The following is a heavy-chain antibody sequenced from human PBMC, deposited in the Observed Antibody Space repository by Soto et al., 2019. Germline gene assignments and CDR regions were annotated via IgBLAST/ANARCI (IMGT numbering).Heavy chain of an antibody. J-gene: IGHJ6*02. CDR1: GGTFSSYA. CDR2: IIPIFGTA. Sequence: QVQLVQSGAEVKKPGSSVKVSCKASGGTFSSYAISWVRQAPGQGLEWMGGIIPIFGTANYAQKFQGRVTITADESTSTAYMELSSLRSEDTAVYYCAREIVVVIATQFVYYYYGMDVWGQGTTVTVSS. CDR3: AREIVVVIATQFVYYYYGMDV. V-gene: IGHV1-69*01. D-gene: IGHD2-21*01.